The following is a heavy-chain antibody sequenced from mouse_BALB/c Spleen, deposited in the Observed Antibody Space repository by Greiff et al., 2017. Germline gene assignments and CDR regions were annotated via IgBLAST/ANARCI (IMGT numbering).Heavy chain of an antibody. CDR1: GFTFTDYY. D-gene: IGHD2-12*01. V-gene: IGHV7-3*02. J-gene: IGHJ4*01. CDR2: IRNKANGYTT. CDR3: ARGELRREMDY. Sequence: EVQRVESGGGLVQPGGSLRLSCATSGFTFTDYYMSWVRQPPGKALEWLGFIRNKANGYTTEYSASVKGRFTISRDNSQSILYLQMNTLRAEDSAAYDCARGELRREMDYWGQGTSVTVSA.